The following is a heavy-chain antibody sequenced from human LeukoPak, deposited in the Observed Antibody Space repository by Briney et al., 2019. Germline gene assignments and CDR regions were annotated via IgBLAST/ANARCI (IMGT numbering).Heavy chain of an antibody. J-gene: IGHJ3*02. D-gene: IGHD3-22*01. V-gene: IGHV4-38-2*02. CDR3: ARVPAYYYDSSGYFGAFDI. CDR1: GYSISSGYY. Sequence: SETLSLTCTVSGYSISSGYYWGWIRQPPGKGLEWIGSIYYSGSTYYNPSLKSRVTISVDTSKNQFSLKLSSVTAADTAVYYCARVPAYYYDSSGYFGAFDIWGQGTMVTVSS. CDR2: IYYSGST.